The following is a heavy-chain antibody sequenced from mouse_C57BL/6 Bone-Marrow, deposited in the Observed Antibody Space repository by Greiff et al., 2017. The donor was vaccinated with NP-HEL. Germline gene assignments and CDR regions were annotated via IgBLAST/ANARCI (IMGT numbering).Heavy chain of an antibody. J-gene: IGHJ4*01. V-gene: IGHV1-52*01. CDR3: ARKARDYAMDY. CDR2: IDPSDSET. Sequence: QVQLQQPGAELVRPGSSVKLSCKASGYTFTSSWMHWVKQRPIQGLEWIGNIDPSDSETHYNQKFKDKATLTVDKSSSTAYMQLRSLTSEDSAVYYCARKARDYAMDYWGQGTSVTVSS. CDR1: GYTFTSSW.